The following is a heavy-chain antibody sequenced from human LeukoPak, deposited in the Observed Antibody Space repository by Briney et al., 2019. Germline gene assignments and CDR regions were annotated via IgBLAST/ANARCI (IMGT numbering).Heavy chain of an antibody. CDR1: GFTSSSYG. D-gene: IGHD3-22*01. V-gene: IGHV3-30*02. Sequence: GGSLRLSCAASGFTSSSYGMHWVRQAPGKGLEWVAFIRYDGSNKYYVDSVKGRFTISRDNSKNTLYLQMNSLRAEDTAVYYCAKDLYYDSSGFFDYWGQGTLVTVSS. CDR3: AKDLYYDSSGFFDY. CDR2: IRYDGSNK. J-gene: IGHJ4*02.